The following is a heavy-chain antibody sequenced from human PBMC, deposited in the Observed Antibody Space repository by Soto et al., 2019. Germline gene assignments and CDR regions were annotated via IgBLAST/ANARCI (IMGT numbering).Heavy chain of an antibody. V-gene: IGHV1-18*01. CDR2: INPFKGDT. Sequence: QVQLVQSGAEMKKPGASVKVSCKASGYTFSTYGITWVRQAPGQGLDWMGWINPFKGDTNSAARSQDRVTMTTDTSTRTAYMELRSLRSDDTAVYYCARVKVPAAILGAFDLWGQGKLVTISS. D-gene: IGHD2-2*02. J-gene: IGHJ3*01. CDR1: GYTFSTYG. CDR3: ARVKVPAAILGAFDL.